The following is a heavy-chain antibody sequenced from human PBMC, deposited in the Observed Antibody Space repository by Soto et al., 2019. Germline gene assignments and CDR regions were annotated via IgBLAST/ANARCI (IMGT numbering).Heavy chain of an antibody. CDR2: INSDGSST. Sequence: GGSLRLSCAASGFTFSSYWMHWVRQAPGKGLVWVSRINSDGSSTSYADSVKGRFTISRDNAKNTLYLQMNSLRAEDTAVYYCAREPSVGATTRYYYYYMDVWGKGTTVTVSS. J-gene: IGHJ6*03. V-gene: IGHV3-74*01. D-gene: IGHD1-26*01. CDR1: GFTFSSYW. CDR3: AREPSVGATTRYYYYYMDV.